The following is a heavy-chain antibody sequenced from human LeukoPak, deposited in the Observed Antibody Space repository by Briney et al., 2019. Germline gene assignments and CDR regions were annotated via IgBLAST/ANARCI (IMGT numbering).Heavy chain of an antibody. CDR2: ISAYNGNT. Sequence: ASVTVSCKASGYTFTSYGISWVRQAPGQGLEWMGWISAYNGNTNYAQKLQGRVTMTTDTSTSTAYMELRSLRSDDTAVYYCTRHNTYYYDSSGFPWGQGTLVTVSS. CDR3: TRHNTYYYDSSGFP. V-gene: IGHV1-18*01. D-gene: IGHD3-22*01. CDR1: GYTFTSYG. J-gene: IGHJ5*02.